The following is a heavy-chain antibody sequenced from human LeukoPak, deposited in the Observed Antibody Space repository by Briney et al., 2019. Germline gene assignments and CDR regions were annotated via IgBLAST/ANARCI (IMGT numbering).Heavy chain of an antibody. Sequence: PGGSLRLSCAASGLTFSSFSFNWVRQGPGKGLEWVSSINTVASYIYYADSVKGRFTISRDNAKNSLYLQMNSLRAEDTGVYYCARLRRNSDKSGFYYYYDYWAQGTLVTVSS. CDR1: GLTFSSFS. CDR3: ARLRRNSDKSGFYYYYDY. J-gene: IGHJ4*02. D-gene: IGHD3-22*01. CDR2: INTVASYI. V-gene: IGHV3-21*06.